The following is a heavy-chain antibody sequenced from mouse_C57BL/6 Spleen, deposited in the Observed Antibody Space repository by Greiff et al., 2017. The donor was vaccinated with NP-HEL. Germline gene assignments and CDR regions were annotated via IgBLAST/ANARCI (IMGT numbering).Heavy chain of an antibody. CDR3: ARNYDPWFAY. CDR1: GYSITSGYY. J-gene: IGHJ3*01. V-gene: IGHV3-6*01. D-gene: IGHD2-4*01. Sequence: VQLKESGPGLVKPSQSLPLTCSVTGYSITSGYYWNWIRQFPGNKLEWMGYISYDGSNNYNPSLKNRISITRDTSKNQFFLKLNSVTTEDTATYYCARNYDPWFAYWGQGTLVTVSA. CDR2: ISYDGSN.